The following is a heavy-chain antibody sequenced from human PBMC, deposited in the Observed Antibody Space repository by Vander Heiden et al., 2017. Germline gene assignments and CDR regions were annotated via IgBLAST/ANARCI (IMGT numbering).Heavy chain of an antibody. J-gene: IGHJ4*02. Sequence: QEQLVQSGAEVKKPGASVQVSCKASGYTFSNYEINWVRQAAGHGLEWVGWMDPKTGKTGYAQKFQGRVTMTRNTSISTVYMELSSLRSEDTAVYYCARYCSSTSCYKFDSWGQGTLVSVSS. CDR1: GYTFSNYE. CDR3: ARYCSSTSCYKFDS. D-gene: IGHD2-2*01. CDR2: MDPKTGKT. V-gene: IGHV1-8*01.